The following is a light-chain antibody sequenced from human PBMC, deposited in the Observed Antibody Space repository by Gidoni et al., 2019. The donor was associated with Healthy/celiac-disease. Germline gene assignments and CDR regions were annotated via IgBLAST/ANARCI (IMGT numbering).Light chain of an antibody. V-gene: IGKV1-9*01. CDR2: AAT. CDR3: QQLNSYPLT. J-gene: IGKJ5*01. CDR1: PGISSY. Sequence: DIQLTQSPSFLSASVGDRVTITCRASPGISSYLAWYQQKPGKAPKPLIYAATTLQSGVPSRCSGSGCGTEFTLTISSLQHEDFATYYCQQLNSYPLTFGQGTRLEIK.